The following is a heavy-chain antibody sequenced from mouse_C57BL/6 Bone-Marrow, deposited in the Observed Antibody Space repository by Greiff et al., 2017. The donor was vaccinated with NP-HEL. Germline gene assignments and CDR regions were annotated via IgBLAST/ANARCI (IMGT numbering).Heavy chain of an antibody. CDR2: IYPGDGDT. J-gene: IGHJ3*01. Sequence: QVQLQQPGAELVKPGASVKISCKASGYEFSNYWMNWVKQRPGQGLEWIGQIYPGDGDTNYNGKFKDKATLTADKSSSTAYMQLSRLTSEDSAVYFRARGAYGGQGTLVTVSA. CDR3: ARGAY. V-gene: IGHV1-80*01. CDR1: GYEFSNYW.